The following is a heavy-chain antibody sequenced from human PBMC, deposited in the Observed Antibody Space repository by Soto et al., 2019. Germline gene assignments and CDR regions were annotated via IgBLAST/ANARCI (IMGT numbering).Heavy chain of an antibody. CDR3: AREYSSSSGGYYGMDV. Sequence: PSQTLSLTCAISGDSVSSNSAAWNWIRQSPSRGLEWLGRTYYRSKWYNDYAVSVKSRITINPDTSKNQFSLQLNSVTPEDTVVYYCAREYSSSSGGYYGMDVWGQGTTVTVSS. D-gene: IGHD6-6*01. CDR2: TYYRSKWYN. V-gene: IGHV6-1*01. J-gene: IGHJ6*02. CDR1: GDSVSSNSAA.